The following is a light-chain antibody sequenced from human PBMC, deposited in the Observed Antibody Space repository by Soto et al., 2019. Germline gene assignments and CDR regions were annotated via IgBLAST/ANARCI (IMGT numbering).Light chain of an antibody. V-gene: IGLV2-23*01. CDR1: SSDVGSYNL. J-gene: IGLJ2*01. CDR3: CSYAGS. CDR2: EGS. Sequence: QSVLTQPASVSGSPGQSITISCTGTSSDVGSYNLVSWYQQHPGKAPKLMIYEGSKRPSGVSNRFSGSKSGNTASLTISGLQAEDEADYYCCSYAGSFGGGTKVTVL.